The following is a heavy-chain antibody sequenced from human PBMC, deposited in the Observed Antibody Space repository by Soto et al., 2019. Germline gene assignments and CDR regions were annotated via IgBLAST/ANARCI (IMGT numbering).Heavy chain of an antibody. Sequence: GGSLRLSCAASGFPLAHYAMSWVRQAPGKGLEWVSAISSGDGATTLYADSVKGRFTISRDYSKSTVYLQMNSLSGDDTAVYFCARGAQSTSGFDPWGQGALVTVSS. CDR2: ISSGDGATT. CDR1: GFPLAHYA. J-gene: IGHJ5*02. V-gene: IGHV3-23*01. CDR3: ARGAQSTSGFDP. D-gene: IGHD2-2*01.